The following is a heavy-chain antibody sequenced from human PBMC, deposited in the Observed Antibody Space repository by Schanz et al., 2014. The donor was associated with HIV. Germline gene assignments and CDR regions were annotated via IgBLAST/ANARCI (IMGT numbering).Heavy chain of an antibody. CDR3: ASGRRSGIGWRMDV. J-gene: IGHJ6*02. CDR2: ISESGSRS. D-gene: IGHD6-19*01. V-gene: IGHV3-23*04. Sequence: VQLVESGGGVVQPGRSLRLSCVASGFSFDSFGMHWVRQAPGKGLEWVSSISESGSRSYYADSVNGRFTISRDNSKNTLYLQMTTLRTEDTAVYYCASGRRSGIGWRMDVWGQGTTVSVSS. CDR1: GFSFDSFG.